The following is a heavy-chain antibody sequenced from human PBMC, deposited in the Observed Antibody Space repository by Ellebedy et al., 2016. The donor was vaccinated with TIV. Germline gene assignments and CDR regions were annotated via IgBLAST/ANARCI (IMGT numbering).Heavy chain of an antibody. J-gene: IGHJ4*02. CDR3: VKGSSSGFNYDRVGFEY. CDR1: GFTFGSFA. V-gene: IGHV3-23*01. CDR2: ISGDGSSA. D-gene: IGHD3-22*01. Sequence: GGSLRLSCAASGFTFGSFAMHWVRQAPGKGLEWLSVISGDGSSAYLADSVKGRFTLTRDNSKKTLYLQMNRLRTEDTAVYFCVKGSSSGFNYDRVGFEYWGQGTLVTVSS.